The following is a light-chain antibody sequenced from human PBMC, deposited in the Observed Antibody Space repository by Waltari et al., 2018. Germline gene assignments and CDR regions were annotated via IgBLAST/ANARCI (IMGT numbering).Light chain of an antibody. CDR2: DVT. J-gene: IGLJ2*01. CDR1: GSGAGASEY. V-gene: IGLV2-14*03. Sequence: QSALTQPASVAGSPGQSITISCSGIGSGAGASEYVSWHQHHPDKAPQLIIYDVTNRPSGVSDRFSASKSANTASLTISRLQPEDEADYFCSSQTLDGLILFGGGTRLTVL. CDR3: SSQTLDGLIL.